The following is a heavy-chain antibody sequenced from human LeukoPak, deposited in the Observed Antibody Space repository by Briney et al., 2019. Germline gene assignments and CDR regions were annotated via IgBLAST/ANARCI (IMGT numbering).Heavy chain of an antibody. V-gene: IGHV4-34*01. CDR3: ARGGRGYSYGYVKNY. J-gene: IGHJ4*02. CDR2: INHSGIT. D-gene: IGHD5-18*01. Sequence: SETLSLTCAVYGGSFSGYYWSWIRQPPGKGLEWIGEINHSGITNYNPSLKSRVTISVDTSKNQFSLKLSSVTAADTAVYYCARGGRGYSYGYVKNYWGQGTLVTVSS. CDR1: GGSFSGYY.